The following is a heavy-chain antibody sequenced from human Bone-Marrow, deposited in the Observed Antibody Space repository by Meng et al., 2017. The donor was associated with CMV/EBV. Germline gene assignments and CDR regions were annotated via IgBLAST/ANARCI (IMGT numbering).Heavy chain of an antibody. CDR1: GGSISSYY. J-gene: IGHJ3*02. CDR2: IYYSGST. D-gene: IGHD2-21*01. Sequence: SETLSLTCTVAGGSISSYYWSWIRQLPGKGLEWIGYIYYSGSTNYNPSLKSRVTISVDTSKNQFSLKLSSVTAADTAVYYCVRDCGGDCASYDAFDIWGQGTMVTVSS. CDR3: VRDCGGDCASYDAFDI. V-gene: IGHV4-59*01.